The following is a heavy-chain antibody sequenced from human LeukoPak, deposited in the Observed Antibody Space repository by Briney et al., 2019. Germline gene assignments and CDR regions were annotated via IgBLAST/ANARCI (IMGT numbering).Heavy chain of an antibody. J-gene: IGHJ4*02. D-gene: IGHD3-22*01. CDR2: ISAYNGNT. Sequence: ASVKVSCKASGYTFTSYGISWVRQAPGQGLEWMGWISAYNGNTNYAQKLQGRVTMTTDTSTSTAYMELRSLRSDDTAVYYCARGGDSGGYYYPMFDYWGQGTLVTVSS. V-gene: IGHV1-18*01. CDR3: ARGGDSGGYYYPMFDY. CDR1: GYTFTSYG.